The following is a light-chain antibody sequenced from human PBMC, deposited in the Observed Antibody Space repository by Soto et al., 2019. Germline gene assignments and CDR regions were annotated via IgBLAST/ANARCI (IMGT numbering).Light chain of an antibody. CDR3: QQDTAYPDT. CDR2: DAS. J-gene: IGKJ2*01. Sequence: DIQMTQSPSTLSASVGDRVTITCRSSQSVTNWLAWYQQKPGKAPTLLIYDASRLQSGIPSRFSGSGSGTEFTLTISSLQPDDFATYYCQQDTAYPDTFGQGTKLEIK. V-gene: IGKV1-5*01. CDR1: QSVTNW.